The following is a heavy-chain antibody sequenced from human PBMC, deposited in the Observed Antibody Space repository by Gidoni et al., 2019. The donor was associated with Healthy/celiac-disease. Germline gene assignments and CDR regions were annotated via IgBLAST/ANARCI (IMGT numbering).Heavy chain of an antibody. V-gene: IGHV5-10-1*03. CDR1: GYSFTSYW. Sequence: VQLVQSGAEVKKPGESLRISCKGSGYSFTSYWISWVRQMPGKGLEWMGRIDPSDSYTNYSPSFQGHVTISADKSISTAYLQWSSLKASDTAMYYCARERNENLWYYYGMDVWGQGTTVTVSS. CDR2: IDPSDSYT. D-gene: IGHD1-1*01. J-gene: IGHJ6*02. CDR3: ARERNENLWYYYGMDV.